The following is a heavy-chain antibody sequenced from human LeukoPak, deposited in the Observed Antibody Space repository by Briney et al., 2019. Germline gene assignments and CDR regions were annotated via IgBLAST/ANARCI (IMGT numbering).Heavy chain of an antibody. Sequence: SETLSLTCTVSGGSLSSYFWSWIRQPPGKGLEWIGYIYYSGSTNYNPSLKSRVTISIDTSNNQFSLKLSSVTAADTAVYYCARGSDFGDYERWGQGTLVTVSS. CDR2: IYYSGST. CDR3: ARGSDFGDYER. CDR1: GGSLSSYF. V-gene: IGHV4-59*01. D-gene: IGHD4-17*01. J-gene: IGHJ4*02.